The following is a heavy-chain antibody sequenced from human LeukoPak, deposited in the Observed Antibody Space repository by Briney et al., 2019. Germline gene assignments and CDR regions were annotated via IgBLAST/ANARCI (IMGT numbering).Heavy chain of an antibody. Sequence: PGGSLRLSCAASGFTVSSNYMSWVRQAPGKGLEWVSAISGSGGSTYYADSVKGRFTISRDNSKNTLYLQMNSLRAEDTAVYYCAKGRRDHMWAFDIWGQGTMVTVSS. CDR3: AKGRRDHMWAFDI. CDR2: ISGSGGST. D-gene: IGHD2-21*01. V-gene: IGHV3-23*01. CDR1: GFTVSSNY. J-gene: IGHJ3*02.